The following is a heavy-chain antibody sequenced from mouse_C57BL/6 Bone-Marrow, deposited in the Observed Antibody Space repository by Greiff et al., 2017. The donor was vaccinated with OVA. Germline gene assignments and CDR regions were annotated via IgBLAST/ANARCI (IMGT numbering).Heavy chain of an antibody. CDR1: GFTFSDYY. J-gene: IGHJ4*01. D-gene: IGHD1-1*01. CDR2: ISNGGGST. V-gene: IGHV5-12*01. Sequence: EVQRVESGGGLVQPGGSLKLSCAASGFTFSDYYMYWVRQTPEKRLEWVAYISNGGGSTYYPDTVKGRFTISRDNAKNTLYLQMSRLKSEDTAMYYCARQDYYGSSYVNYAMDYWGQGTSVTVSS. CDR3: ARQDYYGSSYVNYAMDY.